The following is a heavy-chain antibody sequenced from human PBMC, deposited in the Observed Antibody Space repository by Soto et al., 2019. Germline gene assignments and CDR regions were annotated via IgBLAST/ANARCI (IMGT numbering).Heavy chain of an antibody. CDR2: IYDSESA. CDR3: ARASSSSSAADY. D-gene: IGHD6-6*01. J-gene: IGHJ4*02. V-gene: IGHV4-31*03. Sequence: QVQLQESGPGLVKPSQTLSLTCNVSGESIISGGDYWSWIRHHPGKGLEWIGYIYDSESAYDNPSLMSRVTISMDTSKNHFAMRLSSVTGADTAVYYCARASSSSSAADYWGQGTLVTVSS. CDR1: GESIISGGDY.